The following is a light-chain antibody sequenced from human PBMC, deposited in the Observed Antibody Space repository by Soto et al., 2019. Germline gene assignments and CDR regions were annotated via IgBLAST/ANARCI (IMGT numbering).Light chain of an antibody. CDR3: TSYASGSSHVV. CDR2: DVN. V-gene: IGLV2-14*01. CDR1: SSDIGGYDY. J-gene: IGLJ7*01. Sequence: QSALTQPASVSGSPGQSITLSCTGTSSDIGGYDYVSWYQRHPGKAPKLIIYDVNNRPSGVSNRFSGSKSGNTASLTISGLQDEEEADYYCTSYASGSSHVVFGGGTQLTVL.